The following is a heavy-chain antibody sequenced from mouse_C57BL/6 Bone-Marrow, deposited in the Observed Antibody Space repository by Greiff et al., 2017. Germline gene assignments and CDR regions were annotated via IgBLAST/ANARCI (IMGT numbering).Heavy chain of an antibody. V-gene: IGHV14-1*01. CDR1: GFNITDYS. J-gene: IGHJ2*01. CDR2: IYPGGGGT. D-gene: IGHD1-1*01. CDR3: TTKDYDGRFDF. Sequence: VQLQESGAELVRPGASVKLSCTASGFNITDYSMHWVKQRPEQGLEWIGRIYPGGGGTEYAAKFQGKATMTADTSSNTAYLQLSSLTSEDTAVYYCTTKDYDGRFDFWGQGTTLTVSS.